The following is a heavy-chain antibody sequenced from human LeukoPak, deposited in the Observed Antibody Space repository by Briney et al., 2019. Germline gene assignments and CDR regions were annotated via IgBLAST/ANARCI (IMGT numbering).Heavy chain of an antibody. D-gene: IGHD2-2*01. V-gene: IGHV1-69*01. Sequence: GVSVNVSYQHSVCTLSRYAISWVRQAPGQRREWMGGIIPIFGTANYAQKFEGRVTITADESTSTAYMELSSLRSEDTAVYYCARVVVPAALDAFDIWGQGTMVTVSS. CDR1: VCTLSRYA. CDR2: IIPIFGTA. CDR3: ARVVVPAALDAFDI. J-gene: IGHJ3*02.